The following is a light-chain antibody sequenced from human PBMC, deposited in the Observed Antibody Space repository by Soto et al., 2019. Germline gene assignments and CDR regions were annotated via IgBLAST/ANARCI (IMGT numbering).Light chain of an antibody. CDR1: QSVSNNY. Sequence: EIVLTQSPGTLSLSPGERATLSCRASQSVSNNYLARYQQKPGQAPRLLIYGASNRATGIPDRFSGSGSETEFTLTISRLEPEDFPVYYCQQYGSSGTFGQGTKLDIK. CDR2: GAS. CDR3: QQYGSSGT. J-gene: IGKJ1*01. V-gene: IGKV3-20*01.